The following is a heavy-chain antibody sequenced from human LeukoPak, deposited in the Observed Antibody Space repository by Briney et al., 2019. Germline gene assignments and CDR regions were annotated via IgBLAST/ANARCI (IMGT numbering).Heavy chain of an antibody. CDR1: GFTFSSYW. CDR2: IKQDGSEK. D-gene: IGHD6-13*01. CDR3: AHSSSWPSYYYYGMDV. V-gene: IGHV3-7*05. Sequence: GGSLRLSCAASGFTFSSYWMGWVRQAPGKGLEWVANIKQDGSEKYYVDSVKGRFTISRDNAKNSLYLQINSLRAEDTAVYYCAHSSSWPSYYYYGMDVWGQGTTVTVSS. J-gene: IGHJ6*02.